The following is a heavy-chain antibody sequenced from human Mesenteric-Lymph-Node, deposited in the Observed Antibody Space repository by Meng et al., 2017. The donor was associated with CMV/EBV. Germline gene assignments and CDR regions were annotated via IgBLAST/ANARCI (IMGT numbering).Heavy chain of an antibody. CDR3: ATSTGWAYYFDY. Sequence: SETLSLTCTVSSGSITSYSWSWIRQPPGKGLEWIASIDYSVNTDYNPSLRSRVTISLDTSKHEVSLRLTSVTGADTALYYCATSTGWAYYFDYWGQGILVTVSS. V-gene: IGHV4-59*01. CDR2: IDYSVNT. CDR1: SGSITSYS. J-gene: IGHJ4*02. D-gene: IGHD6-19*01.